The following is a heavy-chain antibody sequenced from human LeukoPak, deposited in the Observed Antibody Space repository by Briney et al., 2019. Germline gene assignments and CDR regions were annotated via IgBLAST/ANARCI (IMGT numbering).Heavy chain of an antibody. D-gene: IGHD6-13*01. CDR3: ARDRFIAAAALDY. CDR1: GFTFDDYA. J-gene: IGHJ4*02. CDR2: ISWNSGSI. Sequence: GGSLRLSCAASGFTFDDYAMHWVRQAPGKGLEWVSGISWNSGSIGYADSVKGRFTISRDNAKNSLYLQMNSLRAEDTAVYYCARDRFIAAAALDYWGQGTLVTVSS. V-gene: IGHV3-9*01.